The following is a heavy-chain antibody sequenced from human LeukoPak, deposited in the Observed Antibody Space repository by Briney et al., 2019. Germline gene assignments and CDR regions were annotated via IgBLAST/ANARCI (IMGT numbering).Heavy chain of an antibody. V-gene: IGHV3-30*03. CDR1: GFAFSSYG. J-gene: IGHJ6*04. D-gene: IGHD1-26*01. CDR2: ISYDGSNK. CDR3: GIDRSGGRNGMDV. Sequence: PGWSLRVSCAASGFAFSSYGMHWARQAPGRWLVWVAVISYDGSNKYSPDSVKGRFAISRDNSKNTLYLQMNSLRAEDTGVYYCGIDRSGGRNGMDVWGKGTTVTVSS.